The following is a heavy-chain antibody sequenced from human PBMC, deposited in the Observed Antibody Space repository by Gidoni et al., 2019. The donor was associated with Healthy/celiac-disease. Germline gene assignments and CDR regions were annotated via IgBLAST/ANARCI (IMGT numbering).Heavy chain of an antibody. CDR1: GGSISSYY. CDR3: ARDRIAARTYYYYYGMDV. Sequence: QVQLQESGPGLVKPSETVSLTCTVSGGSISSYYWSWIRQPAGKGLEWIGRIYTSGSTNYNPSLKSRVTMSVDTSKNQFSLKLSSVTAADTAVYYCARDRIAARTYYYYYGMDVWGQGTTVTVSS. J-gene: IGHJ6*02. D-gene: IGHD6-6*01. CDR2: IYTSGST. V-gene: IGHV4-4*07.